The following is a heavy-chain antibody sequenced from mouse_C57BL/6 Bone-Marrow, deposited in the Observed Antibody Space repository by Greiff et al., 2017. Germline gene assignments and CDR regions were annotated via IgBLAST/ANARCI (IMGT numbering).Heavy chain of an antibody. Sequence: QVQLKESGAELVRPGTSVKVSCKASGYAFTNYLIEWVKQRPGQGLEWIGVINPGSGGTNYNEKFKGKATLTADKSSSTAYMQLRSLTSEDSAVYFCAGSYYGYDGLFAYWGQGTMVTVSA. CDR2: INPGSGGT. V-gene: IGHV1-54*01. CDR3: AGSYYGYDGLFAY. CDR1: GYAFTNYL. J-gene: IGHJ3*01. D-gene: IGHD2-2*01.